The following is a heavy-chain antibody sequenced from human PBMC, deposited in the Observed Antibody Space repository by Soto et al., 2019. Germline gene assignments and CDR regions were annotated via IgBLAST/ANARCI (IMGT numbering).Heavy chain of an antibody. V-gene: IGHV4-59*12. CDR3: MMSPGFYKIES. J-gene: IGHJ4*02. D-gene: IGHD1-1*01. CDR1: GGSISSYY. Sequence: SETLSLTCAVSGGSISSYYWSWIRQSPGKGLEGIGYILHSGSTNYNPSLESRVTLSIDKSKNQFSLRLNSVTVADTAVYFCMMSPGFYKIESWGQGTLVTVSP. CDR2: ILHSGST.